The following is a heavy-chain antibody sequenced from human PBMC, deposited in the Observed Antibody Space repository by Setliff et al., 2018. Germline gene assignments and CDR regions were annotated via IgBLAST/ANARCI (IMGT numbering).Heavy chain of an antibody. D-gene: IGHD4-17*01. J-gene: IGHJ5*02. CDR2: IGASGDRT. CDR1: TFTFSKYA. V-gene: IGHV3-23*01. Sequence: PGGSLRLSCVASTFTFSKYAITWVRQAPGKGLEWVSSIGASGDRTYYADSVKGRFTISRDNSRNSLYLQMNSLRVEDTASYYCARDPNGDYAGAFDPWGQGILVTVSS. CDR3: ARDPNGDYAGAFDP.